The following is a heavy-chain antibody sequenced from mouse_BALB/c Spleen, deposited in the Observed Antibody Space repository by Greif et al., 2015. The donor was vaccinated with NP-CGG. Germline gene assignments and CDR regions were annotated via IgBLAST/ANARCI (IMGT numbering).Heavy chain of an antibody. CDR2: ISYDGSN. CDR1: GYSITSGYY. J-gene: IGHJ3*01. V-gene: IGHV3-6*02. CDR3: ASDY. Sequence: DVQLQESGPGLVKPSQSLSLTCSVTGYSITSGYYWNWIRQFPGNKLEWMGYISYDGSNNYNPSPKNRISITRDSSKNQFFLKLSSVTTEDTATYYCASDYWGQGTLVTVSA.